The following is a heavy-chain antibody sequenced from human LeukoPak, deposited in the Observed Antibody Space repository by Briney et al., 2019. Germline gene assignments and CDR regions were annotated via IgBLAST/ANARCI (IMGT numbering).Heavy chain of an antibody. Sequence: GGSLRLSCAASGFTFSSYTMNWVRQAPGKGLEWVSCISSSSSFIDYADSVKGRFTISRDNAKNSLYLQMNSLRDEDTAVYYCARDPASERGDYDNYFDYWGQGTLVTVSS. V-gene: IGHV3-48*02. D-gene: IGHD3-22*01. CDR1: GFTFSSYT. CDR3: ARDPASERGDYDNYFDY. CDR2: ISSSSSFI. J-gene: IGHJ4*02.